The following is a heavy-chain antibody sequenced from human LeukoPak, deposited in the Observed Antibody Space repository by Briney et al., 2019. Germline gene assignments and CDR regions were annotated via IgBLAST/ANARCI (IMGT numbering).Heavy chain of an antibody. V-gene: IGHV4-4*07. CDR2: IYTSGST. D-gene: IGHD2-2*01. Sequence: SETLSLTCTVSGGSISSYYWSWIRQPAGKGLEWIGRIYTSGSTNYNPSLKSRVTMSVDTSKNQFSLKLSSVTAADTAVYYCARMGVVPAAIAYFDYWGQGTLVTVSS. J-gene: IGHJ4*02. CDR1: GGSISSYY. CDR3: ARMGVVPAAIAYFDY.